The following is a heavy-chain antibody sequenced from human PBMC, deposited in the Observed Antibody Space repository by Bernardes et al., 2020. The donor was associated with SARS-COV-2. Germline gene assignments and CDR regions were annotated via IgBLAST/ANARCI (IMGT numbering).Heavy chain of an antibody. CDR1: VHTFTSSD. CDR3: TTGRLPTGD. V-gene: IGHV1-8*01. CDR2: VNPNSGKT. J-gene: IGHJ4*01. Sequence: SVKVSCTASVHTFTSSDISWVRQATGQGFEWMGWVNPNSGKTGYSPSFQGRVIMTTNTSMSTAYMELNSLKSDDTAIYYCTTGRLPTGDWGHGTQVTVSS. D-gene: IGHD2-21*01.